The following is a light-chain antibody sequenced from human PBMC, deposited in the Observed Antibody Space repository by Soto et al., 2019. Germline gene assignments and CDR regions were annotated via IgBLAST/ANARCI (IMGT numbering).Light chain of an antibody. V-gene: IGKV3-20*01. CDR2: GAS. CDR1: QSVSSTY. Sequence: ETVLTQSPGTLSLSPGERATLSCRASQSVSSTYLAWYHQKPGQAPRLLIYGASTRATGIPDRFSGSGAGTDFTLTISRLEPEDFAVYYCQKFGRSPPSWTFGQGTKVEIK. CDR3: QKFGRSPPSWT. J-gene: IGKJ1*01.